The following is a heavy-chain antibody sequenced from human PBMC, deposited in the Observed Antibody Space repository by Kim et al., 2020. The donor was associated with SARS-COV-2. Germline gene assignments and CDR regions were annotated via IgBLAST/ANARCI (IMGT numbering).Heavy chain of an antibody. Sequence: GGSLRLSCAASGFTFSNYDIHWVRQAPGKGLEWVAVISYDGSKKYYADSVKGRFTISRDNSKNTLYLQMNSLIPEDTAVYYCAKDPGYSSSWGAFDIWG. CDR3: AKDPGYSSSWGAFDI. D-gene: IGHD6-13*01. CDR2: ISYDGSKK. CDR1: GFTFSNYD. J-gene: IGHJ3*02. V-gene: IGHV3-30*18.